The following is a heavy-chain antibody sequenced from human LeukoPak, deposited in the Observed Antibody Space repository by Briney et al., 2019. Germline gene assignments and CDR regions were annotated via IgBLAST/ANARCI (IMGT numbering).Heavy chain of an antibody. CDR1: GGSISSGDYY. Sequence: SETLSLTCTVSGGSISSGDYYWSWIRQPPGKGLEWIGCIYYSGSTYYNPSLKSRVTISVDTSKNQFSLKLSSVTAADTAVYYCATTKRYCSGGSCYGQINFDYWGQGTLVTVSS. V-gene: IGHV4-30-4*01. J-gene: IGHJ4*02. D-gene: IGHD2-15*01. CDR3: ATTKRYCSGGSCYGQINFDY. CDR2: IYYSGST.